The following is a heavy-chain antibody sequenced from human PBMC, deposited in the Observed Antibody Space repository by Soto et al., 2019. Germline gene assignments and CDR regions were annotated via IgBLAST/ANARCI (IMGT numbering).Heavy chain of an antibody. CDR2: ISAYNGNT. CDR1: GYTFSRSG. Sequence: ASVKVSCKASGYTFSRSGISWVRQAPGQGLEWMGWISAYNGNTNYAQKLQGRVTMTTDTSTSTAYMELRSLRSDDTAVYYCARESAVAALDPWGQGTLVTVSS. D-gene: IGHD6-19*01. CDR3: ARESAVAALDP. J-gene: IGHJ5*02. V-gene: IGHV1-18*01.